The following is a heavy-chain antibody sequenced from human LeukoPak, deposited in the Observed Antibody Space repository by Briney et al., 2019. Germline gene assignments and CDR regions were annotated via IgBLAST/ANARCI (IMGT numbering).Heavy chain of an antibody. Sequence: GGSLRLSCAASGFTFSNYAMHWVRQAPGKGLKWVAFIPYDGSNKNYADSVKGRFTISRDNSKNTVYLQMNSLRADDTAVYFCAKDKDSTGYYHDYWGQGNLVTVSS. CDR1: GFTFSNYA. D-gene: IGHD3-22*01. V-gene: IGHV3-30*02. CDR2: IPYDGSNK. J-gene: IGHJ4*02. CDR3: AKDKDSTGYYHDY.